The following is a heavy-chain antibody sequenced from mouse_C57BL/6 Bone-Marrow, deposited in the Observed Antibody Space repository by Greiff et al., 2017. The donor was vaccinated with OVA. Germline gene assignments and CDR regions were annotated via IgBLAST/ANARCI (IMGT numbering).Heavy chain of an antibody. Sequence: VQLKESGAELARPGASVKLSCKASGYTFTSYGISWVKQRTGQGLEWIGEIYPRSGNTYYNEKFKGKATLTAEKSSSTAYMELRSLTSEDSAVYFCARALLLLAWFAYWGQGTLVTVSA. CDR3: ARALLLLAWFAY. J-gene: IGHJ3*01. CDR2: IYPRSGNT. D-gene: IGHD1-1*01. V-gene: IGHV1-81*01. CDR1: GYTFTSYG.